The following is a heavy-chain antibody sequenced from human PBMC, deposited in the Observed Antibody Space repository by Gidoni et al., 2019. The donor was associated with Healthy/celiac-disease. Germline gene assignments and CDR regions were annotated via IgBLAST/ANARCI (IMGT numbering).Heavy chain of an antibody. D-gene: IGHD3-3*01. CDR1: GFTFGDYA. J-gene: IGHJ4*02. Sequence: EVQLVESGGGLVQPGRSLSLSCTASGFTFGDYAMSWFRQAPGKGLEWVGFIRSKAYGGTTEYAASVKGRFTISRDDSKSIAYLQMNSLKTEDTAVYYCTRGRHDFWSGYYSIFDYWGQGTLVTVSS. CDR2: IRSKAYGGTT. CDR3: TRGRHDFWSGYYSIFDY. V-gene: IGHV3-49*03.